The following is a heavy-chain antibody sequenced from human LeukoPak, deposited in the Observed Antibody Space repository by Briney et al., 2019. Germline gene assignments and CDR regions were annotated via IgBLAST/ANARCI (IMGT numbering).Heavy chain of an antibody. V-gene: IGHV3-30*04. CDR2: VSHNGGLT. D-gene: IGHD1-26*01. CDR1: GFTFIQHP. J-gene: IGHJ4*01. CDR3: AREMTRKGEFDF. Sequence: GGSLRLSCAASGFTFIQHPMNWIRQAPGKGLEWVAVVSHNGGLTFYADSVRGRFTISRDNSKNMHYLQMNKMTPGDTAVYFCAREMTRKGEFDFWGRGTLVTVSS.